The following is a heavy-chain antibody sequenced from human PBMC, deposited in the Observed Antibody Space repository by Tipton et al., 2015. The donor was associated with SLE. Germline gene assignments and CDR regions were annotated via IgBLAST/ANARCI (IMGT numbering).Heavy chain of an antibody. CDR2: IYYSGST. CDR3: ARGNLVGATYYFDY. Sequence: TLSLTCTVSGGSISSGGYYWSWIRQHPGKGLEWIGYIYYSGSTYYNPSLKSRVTISVDTSKNQFSLKLSSVTAADTAVYYCARGNLVGATYYFDYWGQGTLVTVSS. CDR1: GGSISSGGYY. V-gene: IGHV4-31*03. D-gene: IGHD1-26*01. J-gene: IGHJ4*02.